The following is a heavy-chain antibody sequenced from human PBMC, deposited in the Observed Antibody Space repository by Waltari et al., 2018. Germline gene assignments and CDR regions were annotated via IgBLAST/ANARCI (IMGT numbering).Heavy chain of an antibody. D-gene: IGHD6-19*01. Sequence: QVQLVESGGGVVQPGRSLRLSCAASKFTFRSYAMHWFRPAPGKGVEWVAVMSYDGSQKYYADSVKGRFTISRDNPKNTVYLQMNSLRLEDTAVYYCARDRVVAGIGEILYWGQGTLVSVSS. CDR1: KFTFRSYA. CDR3: ARDRVVAGIGEILY. V-gene: IGHV3-30*01. J-gene: IGHJ4*02. CDR2: MSYDGSQK.